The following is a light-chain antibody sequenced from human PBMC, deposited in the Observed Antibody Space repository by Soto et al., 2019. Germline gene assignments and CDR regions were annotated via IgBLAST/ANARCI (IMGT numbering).Light chain of an antibody. V-gene: IGLV1-40*01. CDR2: GNS. CDR3: QSYNSSLSGVV. CDR1: SSNIGAGYD. J-gene: IGLJ2*01. Sequence: QSVLTQPPSVSGAPGQRVTISWTGSSSNIGAGYDVHWYPQLPGTAPKLLIYGNSNRPSGVPDRFSGSKSGTSASLAITGLQAEDEADYYCQSYNSSLSGVVFGGGTKLTVL.